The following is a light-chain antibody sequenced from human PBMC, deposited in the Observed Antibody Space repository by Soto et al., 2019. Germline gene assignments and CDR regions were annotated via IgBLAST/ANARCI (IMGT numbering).Light chain of an antibody. CDR1: RSDVGSYNL. J-gene: IGLJ2*01. Sequence: QSALTQPASVSGSPGQSITISCTGTRSDVGSYNLVSWYQQHPGKTPRLMIYEGTKRPSGVSNRFSGSKSGNTASLTISGLQAEDEADYYCCSYAGSTTFGVFGGGTKLTV. V-gene: IGLV2-23*03. CDR3: CSYAGSTTFGV. CDR2: EGT.